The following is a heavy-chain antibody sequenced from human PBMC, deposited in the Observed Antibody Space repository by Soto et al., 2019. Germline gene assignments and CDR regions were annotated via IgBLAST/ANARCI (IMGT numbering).Heavy chain of an antibody. D-gene: IGHD3-16*01. Sequence: SQTLSLTCAISGDSVSSSTTAWNWIRQSPSRGLEWLGRTYYRSKWYTEYAVSVKSRITITSVTSKNQFSLQLNSVTPEDAAVYYCARGEIWYFDFWSRGTLVTVSS. CDR3: ARGEIWYFDF. V-gene: IGHV6-1*01. J-gene: IGHJ2*01. CDR2: TYYRSKWYT. CDR1: GDSVSSSTTA.